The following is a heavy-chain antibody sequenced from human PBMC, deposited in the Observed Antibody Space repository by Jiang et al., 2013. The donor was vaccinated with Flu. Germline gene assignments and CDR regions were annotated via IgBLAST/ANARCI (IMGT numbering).Heavy chain of an antibody. CDR2: IYYSGST. CDR1: GGSISSYY. V-gene: IGHV4-59*08. Sequence: GPGLVKPSETLSLTCTVSGGSISSYYWSWIRQPPGKGLEWIGYIYYSGSTNYNPSLKSRVTISVDTSKNQFSLKLSSVTAADTAVYYCARLRRAMVHPITYFDYWGQGTLVTVSS. D-gene: IGHD3-10*01. CDR3: ARLRRAMVHPITYFDY. J-gene: IGHJ4*02.